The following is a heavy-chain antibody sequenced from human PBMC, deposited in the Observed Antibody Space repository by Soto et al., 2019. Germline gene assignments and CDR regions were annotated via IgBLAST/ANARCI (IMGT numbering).Heavy chain of an antibody. D-gene: IGHD2-15*01. CDR2: FDPEDGET. Sequence: GASVKVSCKVSGYTLTELSMHWVRQAPGKGLEWMGGFDPEDGETIYAQKFQGRVTMTEDTSTDTAYMELSSLRSEDTAVYYCAAGYCSGGSCYQLFNYWGQGTLVTVSX. J-gene: IGHJ4*02. CDR3: AAGYCSGGSCYQLFNY. CDR1: GYTLTELS. V-gene: IGHV1-24*01.